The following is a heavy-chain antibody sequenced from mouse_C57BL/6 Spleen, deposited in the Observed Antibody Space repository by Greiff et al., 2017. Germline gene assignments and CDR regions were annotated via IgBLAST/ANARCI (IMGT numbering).Heavy chain of an antibody. V-gene: IGHV1-82*01. CDR2: IYPGDGDT. CDR3: ARRGGTFDY. CDR1: GYAFSSSW. J-gene: IGHJ2*01. Sequence: VQLQQSGPELVKPGASVKISCKASGYAFSSSWMNWVKQRPGKGLEWIGRIYPGDGDTNYNGKFKGKATLTADKSSSTAYMQLSSLTSEDSAVYFCARRGGTFDYWGQGTTLTVSS. D-gene: IGHD4-1*01.